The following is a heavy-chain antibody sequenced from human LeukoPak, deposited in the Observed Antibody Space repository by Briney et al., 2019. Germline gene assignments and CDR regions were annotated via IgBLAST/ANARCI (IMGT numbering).Heavy chain of an antibody. Sequence: PGGSLRLSCAASGFSFSSYSMNWVRQAPGKGLEGVSFITDSGTTIYSAHSVEGRFTISRDNAKNSLYLQMNSLRAEDTGVYYCARSPDYTTTWYFFDFWGQGTLVTVSS. J-gene: IGHJ4*02. CDR2: ITDSGTTI. CDR3: ARSPDYTTTWYFFDF. V-gene: IGHV3-48*01. D-gene: IGHD6-13*01. CDR1: GFSFSSYS.